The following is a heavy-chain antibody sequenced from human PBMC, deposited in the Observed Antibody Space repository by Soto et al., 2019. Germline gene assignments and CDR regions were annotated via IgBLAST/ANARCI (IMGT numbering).Heavy chain of an antibody. CDR2: IYYSGST. J-gene: IGHJ6*02. V-gene: IGHV4-30-4*01. CDR3: ARDQSGSYGVYYYGMDV. CDR1: GGSISSGDYY. Sequence: SETLSLTCTVSGGSISSGDYYWSWIRQPPGKGLEWIGYIYYSGSTYYNPSLKSRVTISVDTSKNQFSLKLSSVTAADTAVYYCARDQSGSYGVYYYGMDVWGQGTTVTVSS. D-gene: IGHD1-26*01.